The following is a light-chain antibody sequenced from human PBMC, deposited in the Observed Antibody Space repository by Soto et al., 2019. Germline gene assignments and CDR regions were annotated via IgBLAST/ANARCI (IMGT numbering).Light chain of an antibody. Sequence: IVLTQCPGTLSFSPGARATXSCRASHVVCNHTARYQQFPGQAPRLLXYCPSTRANVVPARFSGSGSGTQFTRTISSLQSEDFGFYYGQQYHQWPVAFGGGTKVDIK. J-gene: IGKJ4*01. CDR1: HVVCNH. CDR2: CPS. V-gene: IGKV3-15*01. CDR3: QQYHQWPVA.